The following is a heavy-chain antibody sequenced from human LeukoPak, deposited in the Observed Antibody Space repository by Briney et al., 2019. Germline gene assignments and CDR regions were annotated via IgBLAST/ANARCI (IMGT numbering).Heavy chain of an antibody. CDR3: ARARGIGYCSSTSCYRYSWFDP. V-gene: IGHV4-34*01. CDR1: GGSFSGYY. D-gene: IGHD2-2*02. Sequence: SETLSLTCAVYGGSFSGYYWSWIRQPPGKGLEWNGEINHSGSTNYNPSLKRRVTISVATSKKQFSLKLSSVTAVDTAVYYCARARGIGYCSSTSCYRYSWFDPWGQGTLVTVSS. CDR2: INHSGST. J-gene: IGHJ5*02.